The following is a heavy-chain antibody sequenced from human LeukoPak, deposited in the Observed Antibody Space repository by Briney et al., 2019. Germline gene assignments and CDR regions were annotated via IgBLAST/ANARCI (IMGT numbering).Heavy chain of an antibody. D-gene: IGHD3-22*01. CDR1: GFTFDDYG. CDR2: INWNSDSI. Sequence: GRSLRLACAASGFTFDDYGMHWVRHAPGKGLEWVSGINWNSDSIGYADSVKGRFTVSRDNAKNSLYLQMNSLRAEDTALYYSAKALYYDYSGYTNDAFDIWGQGTMVTVSS. CDR3: AKALYYDYSGYTNDAFDI. J-gene: IGHJ3*02. V-gene: IGHV3-9*01.